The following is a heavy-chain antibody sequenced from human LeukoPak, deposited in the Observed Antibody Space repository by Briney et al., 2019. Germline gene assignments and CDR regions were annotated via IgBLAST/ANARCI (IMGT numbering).Heavy chain of an antibody. D-gene: IGHD3-16*01. J-gene: IGHJ4*02. CDR3: ARDRGPEWWGSFDC. Sequence: ASVKVSCKASGYTFTGYYIHWVRLAPGQGLQWMGWINSNSGGTNYAQKFQGRVTMTRDTSIGTAYMDLSSLISDDTAVYYCARDRGPEWWGSFDCWGQGTLVTVSS. V-gene: IGHV1-2*02. CDR1: GYTFTGYY. CDR2: INSNSGGT.